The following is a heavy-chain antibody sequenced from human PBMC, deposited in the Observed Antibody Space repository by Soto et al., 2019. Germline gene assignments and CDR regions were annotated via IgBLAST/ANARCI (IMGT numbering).Heavy chain of an antibody. D-gene: IGHD6-13*01. CDR3: ARSRTVLIAADYLTSDWFDP. Sequence: QVTLKESGPVLVKPTETLTLTCTVSGFSLSNARMGVSWIRQPPGKALEWLAHIFSNDEKSYSTSLKSRLTISKDTAKSQVVLTMTNMDPVDTATYYCARSRTVLIAADYLTSDWFDPWGQGTLVTVSS. J-gene: IGHJ5*02. CDR1: GFSLSNARMG. V-gene: IGHV2-26*01. CDR2: IFSNDEK.